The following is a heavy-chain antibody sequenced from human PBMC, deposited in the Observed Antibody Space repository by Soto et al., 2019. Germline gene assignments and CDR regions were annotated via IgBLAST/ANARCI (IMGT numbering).Heavy chain of an antibody. CDR2: IWYDGSNK. CDR1: GFTFSSYG. CDR3: ARDLIKQQLVLDY. J-gene: IGHJ4*02. D-gene: IGHD6-13*01. V-gene: IGHV3-33*01. Sequence: QVQLVESGGGVVQPGRSLRLSCAASGFTFSSYGMHWVRQAPGKGLEWVAVIWYDGSNKYYADSVKGRFTISRDNSKNTLYLQMNSLRAEDTAVSYCARDLIKQQLVLDYWGQGTLVTVSS.